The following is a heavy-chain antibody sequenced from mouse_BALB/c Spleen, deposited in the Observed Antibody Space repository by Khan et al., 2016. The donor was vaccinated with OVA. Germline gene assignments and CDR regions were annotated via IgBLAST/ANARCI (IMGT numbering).Heavy chain of an antibody. D-gene: IGHD2-4*01. Sequence: EVKLEVSGGDLVQPGGSRKLSCAASGFTFSTYGMHWVRQAPEKGLEWVAYISGDSNTIYYADTVKGRFTISRDNPRNTLYLQMTSLMSEDTAMYYCATSDFSGYYFDYWGPGTTLTVSS. J-gene: IGHJ2*01. CDR2: ISGDSNTI. CDR3: ATSDFSGYYFDY. V-gene: IGHV5-17*02. CDR1: GFTFSTYG.